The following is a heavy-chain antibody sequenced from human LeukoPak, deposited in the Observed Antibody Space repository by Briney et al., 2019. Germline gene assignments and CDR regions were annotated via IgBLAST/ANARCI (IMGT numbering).Heavy chain of an antibody. CDR2: INSGGRT. CDR1: GFTFSTYS. Sequence: GGSLRVSCAAAGFTFSTYSMSWVRQAPGKGLEWVSLINSGGRTYYADSVKGRFTISRDNSKNMLFLQMNRLRADDTAVYFCAKEPPQCGANCFSLLDYWGQGTLVTVSS. CDR3: AKEPPQCGANCFSLLDY. J-gene: IGHJ4*02. D-gene: IGHD2-21*02. V-gene: IGHV3-23*01.